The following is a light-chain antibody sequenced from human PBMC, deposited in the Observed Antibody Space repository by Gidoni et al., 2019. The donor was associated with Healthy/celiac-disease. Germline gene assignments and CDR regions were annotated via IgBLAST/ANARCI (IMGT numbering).Light chain of an antibody. Sequence: QSVLTQPPSASGHPGQRVTISCSGSSSNIGSNYVYWYQQLPGTAPKLLIYRNNQRPSGVPDRFSGSKSGTSASLAISGLRSEDEADYYCAAWDDSLRRVVFGGGTKLTVL. J-gene: IGLJ2*01. CDR2: RNN. CDR1: SSNIGSNY. CDR3: AAWDDSLRRVV. V-gene: IGLV1-47*01.